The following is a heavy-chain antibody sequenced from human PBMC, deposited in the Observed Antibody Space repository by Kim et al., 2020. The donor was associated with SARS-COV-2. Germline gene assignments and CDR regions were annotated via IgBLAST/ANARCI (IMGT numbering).Heavy chain of an antibody. J-gene: IGHJ4*01. Sequence: GGSLRLSCAASGFTFSSYGMHWVRQAPGKGLEWVSVICYDGSNKYYADSVKGRFTISRDNSKNTLYLQMNSLRAEDTAVYYCARDMAAEHKSRGLWGRLCIGDYWGHGNLVTVSS. D-gene: IGHD5-18*01. CDR1: GFTFSSYG. V-gene: IGHV3-33*01. CDR2: ICYDGSNK. CDR3: ARDMAAEHKSRGLWGRLCIGDY.